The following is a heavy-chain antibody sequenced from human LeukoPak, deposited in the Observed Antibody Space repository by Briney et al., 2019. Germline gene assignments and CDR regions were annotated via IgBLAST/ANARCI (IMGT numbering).Heavy chain of an antibody. CDR2: ISYDGSNK. J-gene: IGHJ4*02. CDR3: TRVVVGPTYYFDY. V-gene: IGHV3-30*03. CDR1: GFTFSSYG. Sequence: GGSRRLSCAASGFTFSSYGMHWVRQAPGKGLEWVAVISYDGSNKYYADSVKGRFTIPRDNTKNTLYLQMNSLKTEDTAVYYCTRVVVGPTYYFDYWGQGALVTVSS. D-gene: IGHD2-15*01.